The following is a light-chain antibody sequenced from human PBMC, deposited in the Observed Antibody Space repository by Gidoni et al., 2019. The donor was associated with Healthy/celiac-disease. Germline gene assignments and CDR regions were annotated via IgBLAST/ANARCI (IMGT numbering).Light chain of an antibody. CDR1: QSVSSSY. J-gene: IGKJ4*01. Sequence: YGRASQSVSSSYLAWYQQKPGQAPRLLIYGASSRATGIPDRFSGSGSGTDFTLTISRLEPEDFAVYYCQQYGSSPFTFGGGTKVEIK. CDR3: QQYGSSPFT. V-gene: IGKV3-20*01. CDR2: GAS.